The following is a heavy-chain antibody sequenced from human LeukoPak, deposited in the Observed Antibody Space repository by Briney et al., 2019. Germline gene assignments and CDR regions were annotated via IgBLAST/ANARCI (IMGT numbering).Heavy chain of an antibody. CDR2: INPNSGGT. V-gene: IGHV1-2*02. J-gene: IGHJ5*02. CDR3: ARADRLHGGPYLIGP. CDR1: GYSFTDYY. Sequence: ASVKVSCKTSGYSFTDYYMHWVRQAPGQGREWMGWINPNSGGTRSEQKFQGRVTMTRDTSITTVYMEVRWLTSDHTAVYYCARADRLHGGPYLIGPWGQGTLVTVSS. D-gene: IGHD2-21*01.